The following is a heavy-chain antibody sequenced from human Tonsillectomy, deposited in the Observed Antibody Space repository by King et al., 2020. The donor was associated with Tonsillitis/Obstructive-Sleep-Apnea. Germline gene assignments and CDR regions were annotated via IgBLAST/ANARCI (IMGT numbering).Heavy chain of an antibody. D-gene: IGHD4-17*01. CDR3: ARATTVKSFDY. CDR1: GGSISSGGYY. CDR2: IYYSGNT. V-gene: IGHV4-31*03. Sequence: QLQESGPGLVKPSQTLSLTCTVSGGSISSGGYYWSWIRQHPGKGLEWIGCIYYSGNTYYNPSLKSRFTISVDTSKNQFFLKLSSVTPADTAVYYCARATTVKSFDYWGQGTPVTVSA. J-gene: IGHJ4*02.